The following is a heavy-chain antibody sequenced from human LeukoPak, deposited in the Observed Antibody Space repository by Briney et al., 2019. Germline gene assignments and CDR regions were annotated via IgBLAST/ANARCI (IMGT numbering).Heavy chain of an antibody. CDR1: GGTFSSYA. Sequence: SVKVSCKASGGTFSSYAISWVRQAPGQGLEWMGGIIPIFGTANYAQKFQGRVTITADESTSTAYMELSSLRSEDTAVYYCARGPGVVITSYFDYWGQGTLVTVSS. J-gene: IGHJ4*02. CDR3: ARGPGVVITSYFDY. CDR2: IIPIFGTA. D-gene: IGHD3-3*01. V-gene: IGHV1-69*13.